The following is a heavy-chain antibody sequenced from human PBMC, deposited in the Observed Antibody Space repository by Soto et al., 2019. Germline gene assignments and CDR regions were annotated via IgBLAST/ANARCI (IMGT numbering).Heavy chain of an antibody. D-gene: IGHD6-19*01. CDR2: IKQDGSEQ. Sequence: EVQLVESGGGLVQPGGSLRLSCAASGFTFSSNWMNWVRQAPGKGLEWVANIKQDGSEQYYVDSVKGRFTISRDNAKNSQYLQMTSLRVEDTAVYYCAGASGWLITDWGQGTLVTVSS. CDR3: AGASGWLITD. CDR1: GFTFSSNW. V-gene: IGHV3-7*04. J-gene: IGHJ4*02.